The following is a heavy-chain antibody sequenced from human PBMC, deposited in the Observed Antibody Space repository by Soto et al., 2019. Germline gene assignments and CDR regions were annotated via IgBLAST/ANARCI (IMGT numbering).Heavy chain of an antibody. CDR2: IYYSGST. D-gene: IGHD1-1*01. CDR3: ARRYGYSFDY. CDR1: GGSIRSYY. V-gene: IGHV4-59*08. Sequence: SGTLSLTRPVSGGSIRSYYWGWIRQPPGKGLEWIGYIYYSGSTNYNPSLKSRVTISVDTSKNQFSLKLSSVTAADTAVYYCARRYGYSFDYWGQGTLVTVSS. J-gene: IGHJ4*02.